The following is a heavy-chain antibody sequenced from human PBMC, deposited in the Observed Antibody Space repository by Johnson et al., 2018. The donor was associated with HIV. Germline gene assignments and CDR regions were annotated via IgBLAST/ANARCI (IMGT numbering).Heavy chain of an antibody. CDR1: GFTFDDYG. Sequence: VQLVESGRGVVRPGGSLRLSCAASGFTFDDYGMSWVRQAPGKGLEWVSGINWNGGSTGYADSLKGRFTISRDNAKNFLYLQMNSLRAEDTALYYCARARYSNTLDDAFDIWGQGTLVTVSS. D-gene: IGHD6-13*01. V-gene: IGHV3-20*04. CDR3: ARARYSNTLDDAFDI. J-gene: IGHJ3*02. CDR2: INWNGGST.